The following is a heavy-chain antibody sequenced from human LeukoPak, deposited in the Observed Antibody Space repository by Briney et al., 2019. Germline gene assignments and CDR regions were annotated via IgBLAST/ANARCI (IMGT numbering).Heavy chain of an antibody. CDR2: INPNSGGT. V-gene: IGHV1-2*02. CDR1: GYTFTGYY. Sequence: ASVKVSCKASGYTFTGYYVHWVRQAPGQGLEWMGWINPNSGGTNYAQQFQGGVTMTRDTSISTTYMELSRLTSDDTAVYYCARGGGSYHVDYWGQGTLVTVSS. J-gene: IGHJ4*02. CDR3: ARGGGSYHVDY. D-gene: IGHD1-26*01.